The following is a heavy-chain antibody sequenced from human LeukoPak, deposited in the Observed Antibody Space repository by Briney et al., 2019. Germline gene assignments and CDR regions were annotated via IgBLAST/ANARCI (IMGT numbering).Heavy chain of an antibody. CDR2: MYYSGST. D-gene: IGHD5-18*01. V-gene: IGHV4-59*08. CDR3: ARHGEEYSYGYYFDY. J-gene: IGHJ4*02. Sequence: SETLFLTCSVSGDSISTYYWSWIRQPSGKGLEWIGYMYYSGSTNYNPSLKSRVTISVDTSKNQFSLKLSSVTAADTAVYYCARHGEEYSYGYYFDYWGQGTLVTVSS. CDR1: GDSISTYY.